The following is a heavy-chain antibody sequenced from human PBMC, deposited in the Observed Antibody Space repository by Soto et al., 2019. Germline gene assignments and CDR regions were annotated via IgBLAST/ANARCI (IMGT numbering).Heavy chain of an antibody. J-gene: IGHJ3*02. CDR1: GFTFSSYW. V-gene: IGHV3-74*01. Sequence: EVQLVESGGGLVQPGGSLRLSCAASGFTFSSYWMHWVRQAPGKGLVWVSRINSDGSSTSYADSVKGRFTISRDNSKSTLYLQMNCLRAEDTAVYYCAKHDFGDYRAYDIWGQGTMVTVSS. D-gene: IGHD4-17*01. CDR2: INSDGSST. CDR3: AKHDFGDYRAYDI.